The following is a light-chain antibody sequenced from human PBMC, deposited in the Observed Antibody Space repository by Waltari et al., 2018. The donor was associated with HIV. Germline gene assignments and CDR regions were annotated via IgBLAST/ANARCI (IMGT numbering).Light chain of an antibody. CDR2: GAH. Sequence: QAALTQPPSLSGAPGQRLAISCTGNTSSIGPNFDVHGSQFVAGAVPKLVLHGAHPRPPGVSDRFSGSRSATSASLAITGLRADDEATYYCQSFDRTLSSYVFGTGTTVSVL. J-gene: IGLJ1*01. V-gene: IGLV1-40*01. CDR3: QSFDRTLSSYV. CDR1: TSSIGPNFD.